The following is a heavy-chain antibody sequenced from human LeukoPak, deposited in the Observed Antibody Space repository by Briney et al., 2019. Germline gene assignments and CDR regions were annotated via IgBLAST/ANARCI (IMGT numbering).Heavy chain of an antibody. D-gene: IGHD3-22*01. V-gene: IGHV3-21*01. CDR2: IYSSSSYI. J-gene: IGHJ4*02. Sequence: PGGSLRLSCAASGFTFSSYRMNWVRQAPGKGLEWVSSIYSSSSYIYYADSVKGRFTISRDNAKNSLYLQMNSLRAEDTAVYYCARGSDYYYDSSGVDYWGQGTLVTVSS. CDR3: ARGSDYYYDSSGVDY. CDR1: GFTFSSYR.